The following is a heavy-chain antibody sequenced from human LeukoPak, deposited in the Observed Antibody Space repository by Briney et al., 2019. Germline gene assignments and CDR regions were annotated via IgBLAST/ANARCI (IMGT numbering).Heavy chain of an antibody. CDR3: PKDWGSTYFDY. J-gene: IGHJ4*02. CDR1: GFTFSSYG. CDR2: ISYDGSNK. D-gene: IGHD3-16*01. V-gene: IGHV3-30*18. Sequence: GGSLRLSCAASGFTFSSYGMHWVRQAPGKGLEWVAVISYDGSNKYYADSVKGRFTISRDNSKNTLYLQMNSLRAEDTAVYCCPKDWGSTYFDYWGQGTLVTVSS.